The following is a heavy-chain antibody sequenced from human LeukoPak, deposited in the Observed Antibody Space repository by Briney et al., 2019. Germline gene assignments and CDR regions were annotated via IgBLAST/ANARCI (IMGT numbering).Heavy chain of an antibody. D-gene: IGHD3-16*01. CDR3: ARVARRGYAYGYPDY. V-gene: IGHV4-34*01. CDR2: INHSGST. J-gene: IGHJ4*02. CDR1: GGSFSGYF. Sequence: SETLSLTCAVYGGSFSGYFWSWIRQPPGKGLEWIGEINHSGSTNHNPSLKSRVTMSVDTSKNQFSLKLTSVTAADTAVYYCARVARRGYAYGYPDYWGQGTLVTVSS.